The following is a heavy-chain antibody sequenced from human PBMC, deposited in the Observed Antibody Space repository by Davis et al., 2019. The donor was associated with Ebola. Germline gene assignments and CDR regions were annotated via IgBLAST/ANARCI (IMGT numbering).Heavy chain of an antibody. CDR1: GGSISSYY. D-gene: IGHD4-17*01. J-gene: IGHJ3*02. CDR2: IYYSGST. Sequence: SETLSLTCTVSGGSISSYYWSWIRQPPGKGLEWIGYIYYSGSTNYNPSLKSRVTISVDTSKNQFSLKLSSVTAADTAVYYCARTRSVTFDAFDIWGQGTTVTVSS. V-gene: IGHV4-59*01. CDR3: ARTRSVTFDAFDI.